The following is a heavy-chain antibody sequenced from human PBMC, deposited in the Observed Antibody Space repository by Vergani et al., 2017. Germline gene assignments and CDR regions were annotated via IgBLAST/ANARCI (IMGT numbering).Heavy chain of an antibody. J-gene: IGHJ4*02. CDR3: TKNSHQKYCSGSSCYSFLDY. D-gene: IGHD2-15*01. V-gene: IGHV3-23*01. CDR2: ISGNGGST. Sequence: EVQLLESGGDLIPRGGSLRLSCAASGFTFSNYTMSWVRQAPGRGLEWVATISGNGGSTYYADHVKGRFTISRDNSKNTLYLQMNSLRAEDTAIFYCTKNSHQKYCSGSSCYSFLDYWGQGTLVTVSS. CDR1: GFTFSNYT.